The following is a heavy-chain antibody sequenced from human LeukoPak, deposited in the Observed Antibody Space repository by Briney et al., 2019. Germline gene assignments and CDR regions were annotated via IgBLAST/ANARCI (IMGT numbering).Heavy chain of an antibody. CDR1: GFTFSIYA. CDR3: ARGVSD. Sequence: PGGSLRLSCATSGFTFSIYAMNWVRQAPGKGLEWVSIISGNGINTYYADSVKGRFTISRDDSKNTLYLQMNSLRADDTAIYYCARGVSDWGQGTLVTVAS. D-gene: IGHD3-16*01. J-gene: IGHJ4*02. CDR2: ISGNGINT. V-gene: IGHV3-23*01.